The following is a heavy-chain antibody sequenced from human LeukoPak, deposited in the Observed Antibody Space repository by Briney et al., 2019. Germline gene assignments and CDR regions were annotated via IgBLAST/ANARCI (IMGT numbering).Heavy chain of an antibody. V-gene: IGHV1-46*01. CDR3: ARGYSSGYYYAVGPLDY. D-gene: IGHD3-22*01. Sequence: ASVKVSCKASGYTFTSYYMHWVRQAPGQGLEWMGIINPSGGSTSYAQKFQGRVTMTRDMSTSTAYMELRSLRSDDTAVYYCARGYSSGYYYAVGPLDYWGQGTLVTVSS. CDR2: INPSGGST. CDR1: GYTFTSYY. J-gene: IGHJ4*02.